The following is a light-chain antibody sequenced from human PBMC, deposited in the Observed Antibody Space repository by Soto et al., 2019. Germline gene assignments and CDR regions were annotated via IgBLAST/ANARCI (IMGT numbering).Light chain of an antibody. CDR3: QQYGSSRT. CDR2: DAS. J-gene: IGKJ1*01. V-gene: IGKV3D-20*01. Sequence: EIVLTQSPATLSLSPGERATLSCGASQSVSNNYLAWYQQKPGLAPRLLIYDASNRATGIPGRFSGSGSGKDFTLTISRLGPEDAAVYYCQQYGSSRTFGQGTKVEI. CDR1: QSVSNNY.